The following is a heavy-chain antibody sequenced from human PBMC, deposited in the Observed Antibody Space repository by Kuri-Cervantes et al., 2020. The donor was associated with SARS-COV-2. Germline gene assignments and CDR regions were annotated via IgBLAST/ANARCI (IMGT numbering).Heavy chain of an antibody. CDR1: GFAFSSYA. D-gene: IGHD3-3*01. J-gene: IGHJ5*02. CDR3: AKDISGISEGWFDP. V-gene: IGHV3-9*01. CDR2: ISWNSGSI. Sequence: SLKISCAASGFAFSSYAMSWVRQAPGKGLEWVSGISWNSGSIGYADSVKGRFTISRDNAKNSLYLQMNSLRAEDTVLYYCAKDISGISEGWFDPWGQGTLVTVSS.